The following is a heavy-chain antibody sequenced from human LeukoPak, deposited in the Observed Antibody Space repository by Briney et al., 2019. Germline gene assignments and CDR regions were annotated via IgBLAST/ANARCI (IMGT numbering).Heavy chain of an antibody. CDR3: AIYGGNSEGDDY. Sequence: SVKVSCKASGGTFSSYAISWVRQAPGQGLEWMGGIIPIFGTANYAQKFQGRVTITTDESTSTAYMELSSLRSEDTAVYYCAIYGGNSEGDDYWGQGTLVTVSS. J-gene: IGHJ4*02. CDR2: IIPIFGTA. V-gene: IGHV1-69*05. D-gene: IGHD4-23*01. CDR1: GGTFSSYA.